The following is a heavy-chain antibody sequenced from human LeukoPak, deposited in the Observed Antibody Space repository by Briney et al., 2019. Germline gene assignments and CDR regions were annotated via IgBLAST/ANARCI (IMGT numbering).Heavy chain of an antibody. V-gene: IGHV3-74*01. Sequence: PGGSLRLSCAAYGFTFSRYWMHWVRQAPGKGLVWVSRINTDGSSTDYADSVKGRFTMSRDNAKNTLYLQMNSLRAEDTALYYCAKDDRPFIVATNLDYWGQGTLVTVSS. CDR1: GFTFSRYW. D-gene: IGHD5-12*01. CDR3: AKDDRPFIVATNLDY. J-gene: IGHJ4*02. CDR2: INTDGSST.